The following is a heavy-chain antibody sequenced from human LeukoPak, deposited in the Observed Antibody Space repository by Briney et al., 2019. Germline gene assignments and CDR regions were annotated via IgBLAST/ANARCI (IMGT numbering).Heavy chain of an antibody. J-gene: IGHJ4*02. V-gene: IGHV1-46*01. D-gene: IGHD6-13*01. CDR2: INPSGGST. CDR3: ARGWQQLVRGTYYFDY. CDR1: GYTFTSYY. Sequence: ASVKGSCKASGYTFTSYYMHWVRQAPGQGLEWMGIINPSGGSTSYAQKFQGRVTMTRDTSTSTVYTELSSLRSEDTAVYYCARGWQQLVRGTYYFDYWGQGTLVTVSS.